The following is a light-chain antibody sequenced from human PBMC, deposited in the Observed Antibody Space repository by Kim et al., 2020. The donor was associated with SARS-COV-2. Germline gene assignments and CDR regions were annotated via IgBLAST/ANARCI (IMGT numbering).Light chain of an antibody. Sequence: ASPGQTASITCSGDKLGDKYACWYQQKPGQSPVLVIYQDSKRPSGIPERFSGSNSGNTATLTISGTQAMDEADYYCQAWDSSTYVVFGGGTKLTVL. CDR3: QAWDSSTYVV. CDR2: QDS. J-gene: IGLJ2*01. CDR1: KLGDKY. V-gene: IGLV3-1*01.